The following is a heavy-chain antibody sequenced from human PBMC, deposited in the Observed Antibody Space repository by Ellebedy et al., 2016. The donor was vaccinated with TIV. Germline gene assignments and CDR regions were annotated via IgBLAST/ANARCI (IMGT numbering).Heavy chain of an antibody. CDR3: ARQGYYGSGSYS. Sequence: MPSETLSLTCTVSGCSISTYYWPWILQPPGKGLEWIGYIYYRGSTNYNPCLKSRVTISVDTSKNQFSLKLSSVTAADTAVYYCARQGYYGSGSYSWGQGTLVTVSS. D-gene: IGHD3-10*01. CDR2: IYYRGST. V-gene: IGHV4-59*01. J-gene: IGHJ5*02. CDR1: GCSISTYY.